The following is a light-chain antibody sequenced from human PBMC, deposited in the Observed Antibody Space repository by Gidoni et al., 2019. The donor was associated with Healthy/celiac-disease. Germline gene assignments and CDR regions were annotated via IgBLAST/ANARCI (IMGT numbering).Light chain of an antibody. CDR2: DYS. J-gene: IGLJ1*01. CDR3: QVWDSSSDLLYV. V-gene: IGLV3-21*02. Sequence: SYVITQPPSVSMAPGQTARFTCEGNNIGSKSVHWYQQKPGQAPVLVVYDYSDRPSGIPERFSGSNSGNTATLTISRVEAGDEADYYCQVWDSSSDLLYVFGTGTKVTVL. CDR1: NIGSKS.